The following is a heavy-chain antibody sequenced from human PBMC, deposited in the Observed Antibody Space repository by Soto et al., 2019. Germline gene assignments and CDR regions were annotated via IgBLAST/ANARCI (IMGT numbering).Heavy chain of an antibody. CDR2: IYYSGST. CDR1: GVAISSGDYY. J-gene: IGHJ6*02. D-gene: IGHD4-17*01. CDR3: AREKPSVTTLIGMDV. Sequence: PSKTLSLTCTVSGVAISSGDYYWSWIRQPPGKGLEWIGYIYYSGSTSYNPALQSRVTIAVDTSKNHFSLKLSSVTAADTAVYYCAREKPSVTTLIGMDVWGQGTTVTVSS. V-gene: IGHV4-30-4*02.